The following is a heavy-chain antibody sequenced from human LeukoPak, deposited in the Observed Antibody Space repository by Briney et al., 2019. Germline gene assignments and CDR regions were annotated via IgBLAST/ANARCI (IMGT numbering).Heavy chain of an antibody. J-gene: IGHJ4*02. Sequence: GGSLRLSCAASGFSFSGFDMHWVRQAPGKGLEWVAFKRNDGSDTYYADSVKGRFTISRDNSKSALYLQMNSLTTEDTAVYYCHTPTSGNNDFWGQGTLVTVSS. CDR3: HTPTSGNNDF. CDR1: GFSFSGFD. V-gene: IGHV3-30*02. D-gene: IGHD5-18*01. CDR2: KRNDGSDT.